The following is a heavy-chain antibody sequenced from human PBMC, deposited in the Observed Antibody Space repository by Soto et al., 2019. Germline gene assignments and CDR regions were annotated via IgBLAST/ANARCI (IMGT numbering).Heavy chain of an antibody. D-gene: IGHD3-10*01. J-gene: IGHJ5*02. CDR1: GFTFSSYG. CDR3: ARGGTMVRGVMGWFDP. CDR2: IWYDGSNK. V-gene: IGHV3-33*01. Sequence: QVQLVESGGGVVQPGRSLRLSCAASGFTFSSYGMHWVRQAPGKGLEWVAVIWYDGSNKYYADSVKGRFTISRDNSKNTQYRQMKSRRAEETAVYYCARGGTMVRGVMGWFDPWGQGTLVTVSS.